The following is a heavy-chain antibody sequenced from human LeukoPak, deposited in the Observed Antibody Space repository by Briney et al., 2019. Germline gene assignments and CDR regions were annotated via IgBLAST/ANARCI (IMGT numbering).Heavy chain of an antibody. CDR1: GFTFSNYG. V-gene: IGHV3-30*18. CDR2: ISYDGSSK. Sequence: GGFLRLSCAASGFTFSNYGMHWVRQAPRKGLEWVAVISYDGSSKYYTDSVKGRFTISRDNSKSTLYLQMNSLRAEDSAVYYCAKDLRSSGGYYFDYWGQGTLVTVSS. J-gene: IGHJ4*02. D-gene: IGHD6-6*01. CDR3: AKDLRSSGGYYFDY.